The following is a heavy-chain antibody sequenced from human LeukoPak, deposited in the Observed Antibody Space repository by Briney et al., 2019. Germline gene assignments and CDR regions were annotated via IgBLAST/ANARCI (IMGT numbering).Heavy chain of an antibody. V-gene: IGHV1-18*01. CDR1: GYTFTSYG. CDR2: ISAYNGNT. Sequence: ASVNVSCKASGYTFTSYGISWVRQAPGQGLEWMGWISAYNGNTNYAQKLQGRVTMTTDTSTSTAYMELRSLRSDDTAVYYCARSVATSGRGSLDIWGQGTMVTVSS. D-gene: IGHD5-12*01. CDR3: ARSVATSGRGSLDI. J-gene: IGHJ3*02.